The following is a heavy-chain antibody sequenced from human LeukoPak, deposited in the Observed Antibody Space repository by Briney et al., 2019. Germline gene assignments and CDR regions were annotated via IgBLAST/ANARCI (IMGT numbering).Heavy chain of an antibody. CDR3: AAPSGNGYDV. Sequence: SETLSLTCTVSGGSITGSRYYWGWIRQPPGKGLEWLGNIYYSGSIDHNPSLKSRLTISLDTSKNQFSLKLSSVTAADTAVYYCAAPSGNGYDVWGQGTMVTVSS. V-gene: IGHV4-39*07. CDR2: IYYSGSI. CDR1: GGSITGSRYY. D-gene: IGHD3-10*01. J-gene: IGHJ3*01.